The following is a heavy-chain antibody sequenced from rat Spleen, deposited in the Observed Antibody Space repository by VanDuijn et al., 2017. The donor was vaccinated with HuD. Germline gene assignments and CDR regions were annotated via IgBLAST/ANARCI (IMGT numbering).Heavy chain of an antibody. CDR1: GFTFSNYY. Sequence: EVQLVESGGGLVQPGRSLKLSCAASGFTFSNYYMAWVRQAPTKGLEWVAYISNGGDNTYYRDSVKGRFTISRDNAKSTLYLQMDSLRSEDTATYYCTRGTVMDAWGQGASVTVSS. CDR3: TRGTVMDA. CDR2: ISNGGDNT. J-gene: IGHJ4*01. V-gene: IGHV5-27*01.